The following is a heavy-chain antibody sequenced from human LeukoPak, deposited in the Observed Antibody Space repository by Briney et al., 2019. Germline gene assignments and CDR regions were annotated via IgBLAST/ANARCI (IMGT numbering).Heavy chain of an antibody. Sequence: SSETLSLTRTVSGGSVSSYYWSWIRQPAGKGLEWIGRIYTSGSTNYNASLKSRVSMSVDTSKNQFSLKLSSVTAADTAVFYCARENSGSYREFDYWGQGTLVTVSS. CDR1: GGSVSSYY. CDR3: ARENSGSYREFDY. CDR2: IYTSGST. D-gene: IGHD1-26*01. V-gene: IGHV4-4*07. J-gene: IGHJ4*02.